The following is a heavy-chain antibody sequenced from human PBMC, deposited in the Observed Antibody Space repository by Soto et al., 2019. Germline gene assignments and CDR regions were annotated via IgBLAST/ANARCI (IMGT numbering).Heavy chain of an antibody. J-gene: IGHJ4*02. CDR3: ARRAAAGRSFDY. D-gene: IGHD6-13*01. V-gene: IGHV3-11*01. CDR1: GFTFSDYY. Sequence: GGSLRLSCAASGFTFSDYYMSWIRQAPGKGLEWVSYISSSGNSIYYADSVRGRFTVSRDNAKNSLFLQMNSLRAEDTAVYYCARRAAAGRSFDYWGLGTLVTVSS. CDR2: ISSSGNSI.